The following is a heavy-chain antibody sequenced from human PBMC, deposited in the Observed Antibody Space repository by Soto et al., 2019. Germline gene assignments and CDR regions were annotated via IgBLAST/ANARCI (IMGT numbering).Heavy chain of an antibody. CDR3: ARLGVFGVVMDV. Sequence: GESVKSSCKGSGYSFSSYWSGWVRQMHGKGLEWMGIIYPGDSDTRYSPSFQGQVTISADKSINTAYLQWSSLKASDTAMYYCARLGVFGVVMDVWGQGTTVTVSS. CDR1: GYSFSSYW. V-gene: IGHV5-51*01. J-gene: IGHJ6*02. D-gene: IGHD3-10*01. CDR2: IYPGDSDT.